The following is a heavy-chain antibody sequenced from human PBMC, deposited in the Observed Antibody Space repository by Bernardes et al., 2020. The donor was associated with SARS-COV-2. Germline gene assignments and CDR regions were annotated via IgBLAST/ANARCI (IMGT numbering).Heavy chain of an antibody. V-gene: IGHV3-7*01. J-gene: IGHJ5*02. Sequence: GGSLRLSCAASGFTSSSYGMSWVRQAPGKALEWVANIKEDGSEKNYVDSVKGRFSISRDNAKNSLYLQINSLRAEDTAVYYSAKGGYRDGSWGQGTLVTVSS. CDR1: GFTSSSYG. D-gene: IGHD5-18*01. CDR2: IKEDGSEK. CDR3: AKGGYRDGS.